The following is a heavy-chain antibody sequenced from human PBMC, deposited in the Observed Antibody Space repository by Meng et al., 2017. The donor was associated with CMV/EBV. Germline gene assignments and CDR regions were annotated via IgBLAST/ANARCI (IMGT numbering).Heavy chain of an antibody. CDR1: GGSISSGDYY. CDR2: IYYSGST. Sequence: QRQDACPGLVKPSKTLSLTCTVSGGSISSGDYYWSWIRQPPGKGLEWIGYIYYSGSTYYNPSLKSRVTISVDTSKNQFSLKLSSVTAADTAVYYCARAQYSSSCDYWGQGTLVTVSS. J-gene: IGHJ4*02. V-gene: IGHV4-30-4*08. D-gene: IGHD6-13*01. CDR3: ARAQYSSSCDY.